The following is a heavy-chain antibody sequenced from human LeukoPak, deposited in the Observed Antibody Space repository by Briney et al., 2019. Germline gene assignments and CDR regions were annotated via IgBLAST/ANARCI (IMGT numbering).Heavy chain of an antibody. V-gene: IGHV1-2*02. CDR2: INPKSGGT. CDR3: ARDDDGMDV. CDR1: GYTFTGYY. J-gene: IGHJ6*02. Sequence: ASVKVSCKGSGYTFTGYYMHWVRQASGQGLEWMGWINPKSGGTNYAQKFQGRVTMTRDTSISTAYMELSRLTSDDTAVYYCARDDDGMDVWGQRTTVTVSS.